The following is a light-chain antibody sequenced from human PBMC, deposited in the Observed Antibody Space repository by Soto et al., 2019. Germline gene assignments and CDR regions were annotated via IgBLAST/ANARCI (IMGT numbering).Light chain of an antibody. CDR3: QQDYNFP. CDR2: GAS. V-gene: IGKV3D-7*01. CDR1: QSVSSSY. J-gene: IGKJ4*01. Sequence: EIVLTQSPGTLSLSTGERATLSCRASQSVSSSYLAWYQQKPGQAPRLLIYGASSRATGIPDRFSGSGSGTDFTLTISSLQPEDFAVYYCQQDYNFPFGGGTKVDIK.